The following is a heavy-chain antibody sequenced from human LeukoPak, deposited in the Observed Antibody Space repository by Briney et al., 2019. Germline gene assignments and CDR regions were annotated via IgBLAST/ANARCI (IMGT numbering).Heavy chain of an antibody. CDR2: ISAYNGNT. J-gene: IGHJ6*02. Sequence: GASVKVSCKASGYTFTSYGISWVRQAPGQGLEWMGWISAYNGNTNYAQKLQGRVTMTTDTSTSTAYMELRSLRSDDTAVYYCARDTPPSLESSGYIRYYYGMDVWGQGTAVTVSS. V-gene: IGHV1-18*01. D-gene: IGHD5-12*01. CDR3: ARDTPPSLESSGYIRYYYGMDV. CDR1: GYTFTSYG.